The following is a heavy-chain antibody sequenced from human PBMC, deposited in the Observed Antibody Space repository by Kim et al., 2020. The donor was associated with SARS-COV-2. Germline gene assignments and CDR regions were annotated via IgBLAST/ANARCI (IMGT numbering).Heavy chain of an antibody. D-gene: IGHD3-9*01. V-gene: IGHV3-7*01. CDR3: AKTKDILTGLLDY. Sequence: YEVDAVKGRFTVPRDNDKNSLYLQMNGLRAEDTAVYYGAKTKDILTGLLDYWGQGTLVTVSS. J-gene: IGHJ4*02.